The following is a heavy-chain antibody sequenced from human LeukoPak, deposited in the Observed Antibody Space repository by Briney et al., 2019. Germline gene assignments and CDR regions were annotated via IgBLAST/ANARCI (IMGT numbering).Heavy chain of an antibody. V-gene: IGHV1-2*02. J-gene: IGHJ4*02. CDR2: INPNSGGT. CDR1: GYTFTGYY. D-gene: IGHD1-26*01. CDR3: ARVRSYGHDFDY. Sequence: ASVKVSCKAFGYTFTGYYMHWVRQAPGQGLEWMGWINPNSGGTNYAQRFQGRVTMTRDTSISTAYMELSRLRSDDTAVYYCARVRSYGHDFDYWGQGTLVTVSS.